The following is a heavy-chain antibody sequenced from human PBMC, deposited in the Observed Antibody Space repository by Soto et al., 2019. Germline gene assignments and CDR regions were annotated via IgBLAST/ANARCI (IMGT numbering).Heavy chain of an antibody. CDR2: ISYDGSNK. CDR3: ARDLRGYCSSTSCDHFDY. CDR1: GFTFSSYA. Sequence: GGSLRLSCAASGFTFSSYAMHWVRQAPGKGLEWVAVISYDGSNKYYADSVKGRFTISRDNSKNTLYLQMNSLRAEDTAVYYCARDLRGYCSSTSCDHFDYWGQGTLVTVSS. J-gene: IGHJ4*02. V-gene: IGHV3-30-3*01. D-gene: IGHD2-2*01.